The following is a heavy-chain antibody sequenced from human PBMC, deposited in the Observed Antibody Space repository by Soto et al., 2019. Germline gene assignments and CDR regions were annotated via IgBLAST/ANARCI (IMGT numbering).Heavy chain of an antibody. CDR3: ARHNTPYYGGNSGAVDI. J-gene: IGHJ3*02. CDR1: GFTFSDYY. D-gene: IGHD4-17*01. V-gene: IGHV3-11*06. CDR2: ISDDSDYT. Sequence: QVQLVESGGGLVKPGGSLRLSCAASGFTFSDYYMSWIRQAPGQGLEWVSYISDDSDYTSYADSVRGRFSISRDNAQKSLYLQINSPGAEDTALYYCARHNTPYYGGNSGAVDIWGQGTMVNVS.